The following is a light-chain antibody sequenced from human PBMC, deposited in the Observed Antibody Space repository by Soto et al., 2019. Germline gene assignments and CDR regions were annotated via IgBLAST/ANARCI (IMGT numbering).Light chain of an antibody. CDR1: QSVSSN. V-gene: IGKV3-15*01. J-gene: IGKJ2*01. CDR2: GAS. CDR3: QQYNKWPPYT. Sequence: IVMTQSAATLSVYPGERATLSCRASQSVSSNLAWYQQKPGQAPRLLIYGASTRATGIPARFSGSGSGTEFTLTISSLQSEDFAVYYCQQYNKWPPYTFGQGTKLEIK.